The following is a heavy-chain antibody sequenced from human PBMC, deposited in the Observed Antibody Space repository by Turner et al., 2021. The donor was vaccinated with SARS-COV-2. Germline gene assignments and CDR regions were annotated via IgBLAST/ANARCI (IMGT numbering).Heavy chain of an antibody. J-gene: IGHJ5*02. D-gene: IGHD2-8*01. CDR3: ARIPHLMVGIRFDP. CDR2: INPNSGGT. CDR1: GYTFTGYY. Sequence: QVQLVQSGAEGKKPGAAVKVSCKASGYTFTGYYMHWVRQAPGQGLDCRGSINPNSGGTNYAQKFQGSVTMTRDTSISTAYMELSRLRSDDTAVYYCARIPHLMVGIRFDPWGQGTLVTVSS. V-gene: IGHV1-2*02.